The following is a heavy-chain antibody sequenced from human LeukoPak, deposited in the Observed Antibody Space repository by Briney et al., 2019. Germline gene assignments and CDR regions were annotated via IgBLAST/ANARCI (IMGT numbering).Heavy chain of an antibody. CDR3: ARDLWLQHNHYMDV. Sequence: GGSLRLSCGVSGFTLSTYSMNWVRQAPGKGLEWVSFISTSSSYIYYTDSVKGRFTISRDNAKNSLYLQMNSLGADDTAVYYCARDLWLQHNHYMDVWGKGTTVTVSS. D-gene: IGHD5-24*01. V-gene: IGHV3-21*01. J-gene: IGHJ6*03. CDR2: ISTSSSYI. CDR1: GFTLSTYS.